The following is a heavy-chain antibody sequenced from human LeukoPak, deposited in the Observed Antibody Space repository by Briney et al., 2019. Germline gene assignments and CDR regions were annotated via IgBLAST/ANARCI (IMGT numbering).Heavy chain of an antibody. J-gene: IGHJ4*02. CDR1: GFTFSASV. Sequence: PGGSLRLSCAASGFTFSASVMHWVRQASGKGLEWVARIRSKTNNYATAYVASVKGRFTISRDDSENTAYLQMNSLKTEDTAVYYCTTVELWLGRAHLFWAQGTLVTVSS. D-gene: IGHD6-19*01. CDR2: IRSKTNNYAT. V-gene: IGHV3-73*01. CDR3: TTVELWLGRAHLF.